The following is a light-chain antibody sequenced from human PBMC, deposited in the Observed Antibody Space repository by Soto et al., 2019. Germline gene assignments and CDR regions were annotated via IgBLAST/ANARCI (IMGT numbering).Light chain of an antibody. CDR3: QQYYSYPLT. CDR1: QGISSY. V-gene: IGKV1-8*01. Sequence: ALRMTQSPSSLSASTGDRVTITCRASQGISSYLAWYQQKPGKAPKLLIYAASTLQSGVPSRFSGSGSGTDFTLTISCLQSEYFATYYCQQYYSYPLTFGGGTKVDIK. J-gene: IGKJ4*01. CDR2: AAS.